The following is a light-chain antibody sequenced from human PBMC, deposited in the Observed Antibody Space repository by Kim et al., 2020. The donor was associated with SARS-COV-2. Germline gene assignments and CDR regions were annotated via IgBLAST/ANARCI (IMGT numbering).Light chain of an antibody. CDR1: QSITKW. Sequence: SAVVGDKVTITCQDSQSITKWLAWYQQKPGKAPKLLISDASSLKTGVPSRFSGSGFGTEFILTISSLQPDDLASYYCQQYNSQPYTFGQGTKLEI. CDR2: DAS. CDR3: QQYNSQPYT. J-gene: IGKJ2*01. V-gene: IGKV1-5*01.